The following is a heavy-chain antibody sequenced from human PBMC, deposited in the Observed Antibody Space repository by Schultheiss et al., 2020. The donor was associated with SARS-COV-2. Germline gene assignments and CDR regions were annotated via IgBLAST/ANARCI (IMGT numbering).Heavy chain of an antibody. Sequence: GGSLRLSCAASGFTFSSYEMNWVRQAPGKGLEWVSYISSSGSTIYYADSVKGRFTISRDNAKNSVYLQMNSLRAEDTAVYYCARDNTYYGPMDVWGQGTTVTVSS. CDR2: ISSSGSTI. D-gene: IGHD3-10*01. CDR3: ARDNTYYGPMDV. J-gene: IGHJ6*02. V-gene: IGHV3-48*03. CDR1: GFTFSSYE.